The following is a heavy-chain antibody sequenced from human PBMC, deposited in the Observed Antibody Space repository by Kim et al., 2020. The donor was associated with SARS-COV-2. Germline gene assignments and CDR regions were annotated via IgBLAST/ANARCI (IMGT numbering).Heavy chain of an antibody. CDR3: ARSAPDSTGYFDY. V-gene: IGHV3-64*02. D-gene: IGHD3-22*01. J-gene: IGHJ4*02. Sequence: CYADSVKGRFTISRDNSENTLYLQVGSLRTEDMAVYFCARSAPDSTGYFDYWGQGTLVTVSS.